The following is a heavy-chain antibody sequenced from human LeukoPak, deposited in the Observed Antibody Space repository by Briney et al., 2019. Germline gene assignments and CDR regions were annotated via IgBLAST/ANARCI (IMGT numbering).Heavy chain of an antibody. D-gene: IGHD2-2*01. J-gene: IGHJ4*02. CDR3: AKGATGYCSDSSCLYYFDY. Sequence: PGGSLRLSCAASGFTVSDYYMSWIRQAPGKGLEWVSYISSSSTYTNYADSVKGRFTISRDNSKNTLFLQMNSLRAEDTAVYYCAKGATGYCSDSSCLYYFDYWGQGTLVTVSS. V-gene: IGHV3-11*05. CDR2: ISSSSTYT. CDR1: GFTVSDYY.